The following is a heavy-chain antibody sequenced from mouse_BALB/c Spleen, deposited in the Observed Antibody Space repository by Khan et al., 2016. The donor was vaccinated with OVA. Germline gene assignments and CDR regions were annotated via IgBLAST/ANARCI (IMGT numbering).Heavy chain of an antibody. CDR3: VRDGAYHRNDGWFAY. J-gene: IGHJ3*01. V-gene: IGHV1-4*01. D-gene: IGHD2-14*01. CDR1: GYTSTSYT. CDR2: INPSNGYT. Sequence: VKLLESGAELARPGASVKMSCKASGYTSTSYTIHWIKERPGQGLEWIGYINPSNGYTNYNQKFKDKATLTTDKSSTTAYLQLSSLTSDDSAVYNCVRDGAYHRNDGWFAYWGQGTLVTVSA.